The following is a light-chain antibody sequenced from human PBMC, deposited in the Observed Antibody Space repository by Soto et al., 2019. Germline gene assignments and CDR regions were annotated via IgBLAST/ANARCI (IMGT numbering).Light chain of an antibody. CDR3: QQRSNWSLT. Sequence: EIVLTQSPATLSLSPGERATLSCRASQSVSSYLAWYQQKPGQAPRLLIYDASNRAAGIPARFSGSGSGTDFTLTISSLEPEDFAFYYCQQRSNWSLTFGPGTKVDIK. CDR2: DAS. J-gene: IGKJ3*01. V-gene: IGKV3-11*01. CDR1: QSVSSY.